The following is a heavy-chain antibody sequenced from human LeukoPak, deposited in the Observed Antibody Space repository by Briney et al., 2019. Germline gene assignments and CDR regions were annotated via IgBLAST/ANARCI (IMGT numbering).Heavy chain of an antibody. CDR3: ARYYYDSSGYVFDY. J-gene: IGHJ4*02. D-gene: IGHD3-22*01. V-gene: IGHV1-8*01. CDR2: MYPNSGNT. CDR1: GYTFTSYD. Sequence: GASVKVSCKASGYTFTSYDINWVRQATGQGLEWMGWMYPNSGNTGYAQKFQGRVTMTRNTSISTAYMELSSLRSEDTAVYYCARYYYDSSGYVFDYWGQGTLVTVSS.